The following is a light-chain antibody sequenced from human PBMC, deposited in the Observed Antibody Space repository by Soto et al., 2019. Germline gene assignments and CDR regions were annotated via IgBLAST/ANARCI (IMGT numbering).Light chain of an antibody. CDR2: SDY. V-gene: IGLV1-44*01. J-gene: IGLJ2*01. Sequence: QSVLTQPPSASGTPGRRVTISCSGSSPNIVLNTVSWYQQLPGTAPKLLIDSDYQRPSGVPDRFSASKSGTSASLAISGLQSEDEADYYCAAWDDNLNGPVFGGGTTLTVL. CDR1: SPNIVLNT. CDR3: AAWDDNLNGPV.